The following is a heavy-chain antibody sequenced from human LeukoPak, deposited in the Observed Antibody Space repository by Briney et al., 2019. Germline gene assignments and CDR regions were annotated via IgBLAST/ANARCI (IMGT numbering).Heavy chain of an antibody. CDR1: GFTFSSYA. CDR3: ARGPSSTSSYVWWFDP. CDR2: ISYDGSNK. Sequence: GGSLRLSCAASGFTFSSYAMHWVRQAPGKGLEWVAVISYDGSNKYYADSVKGRFTISRDNSKNTLYLQMNSLRAEDTAVYYCARGPSSTSSYVWWFDPWGQGTLVTVSS. J-gene: IGHJ5*02. V-gene: IGHV3-30*04. D-gene: IGHD2-2*01.